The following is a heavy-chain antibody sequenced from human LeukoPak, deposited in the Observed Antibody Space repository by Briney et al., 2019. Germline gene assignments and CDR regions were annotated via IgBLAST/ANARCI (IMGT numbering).Heavy chain of an antibody. V-gene: IGHV1-46*03. CDR2: INPSGGNT. Sequence: ASGKVSCKASGYTFTSYYMHWVRQAPGQGLEWMGIINPSGGNTNYAQKFQGRVTMTRDTSTSTVYMELSSLRSEDTAVYYCAREMDGGDQDYWGQGTLVTVSS. CDR3: AREMDGGDQDY. D-gene: IGHD2-21*02. CDR1: GYTFTSYY. J-gene: IGHJ4*02.